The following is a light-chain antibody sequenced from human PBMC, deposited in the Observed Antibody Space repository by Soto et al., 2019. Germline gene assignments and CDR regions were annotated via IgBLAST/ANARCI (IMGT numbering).Light chain of an antibody. CDR2: DAS. V-gene: IGKV1-13*02. J-gene: IGKJ1*01. Sequence: AIQLTQSPSSLSASVGDRVTITCRASQGIGSALAWYQQKPGKAPKLLIYDASSLESGVPSRFSGSGSGTDFTLTISSLQPEDFATYYCQQFNVLGRGTKVDIK. CDR3: QQFNV. CDR1: QGIGSA.